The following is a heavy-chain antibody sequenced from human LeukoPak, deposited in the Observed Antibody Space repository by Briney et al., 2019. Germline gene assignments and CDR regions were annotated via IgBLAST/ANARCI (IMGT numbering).Heavy chain of an antibody. D-gene: IGHD5-18*01. CDR2: ISSSGSTI. V-gene: IGHV3-48*03. CDR1: GFTFSSYE. Sequence: PGGSLRLSCAASGFTFSSYEMNWVRQAPGKGLEWVSYISSSGSTIYYADSVKGRFTISRDNAKNSLYLQMNSLRAEDTAVYYCARVGYSYGYSYYYYYMDVWGKGTTVTVSS. CDR3: ARVGYSYGYSYYYYYMDV. J-gene: IGHJ6*03.